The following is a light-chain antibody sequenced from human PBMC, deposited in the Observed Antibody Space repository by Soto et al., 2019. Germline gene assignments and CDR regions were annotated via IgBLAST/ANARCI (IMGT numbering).Light chain of an antibody. CDR2: DNN. V-gene: IGLV1-51*01. J-gene: IGLJ2*01. CDR1: NSNIGNNY. Sequence: QSVLTQPPSVSAAPGQKVTISCSGSNSNIGNNYVSWYQQLPGTAPKLLIYDNNKRPSGIPDRFSGSKPGTSATLGITGLQTGDEADYYCGAWDDSLSAVFGGGTKLTVL. CDR3: GAWDDSLSAV.